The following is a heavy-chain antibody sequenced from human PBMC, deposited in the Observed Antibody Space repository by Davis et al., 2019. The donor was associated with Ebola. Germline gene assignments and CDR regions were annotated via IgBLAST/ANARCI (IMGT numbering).Heavy chain of an antibody. D-gene: IGHD3-10*01. CDR1: GYTFNTYW. V-gene: IGHV5-51*07. CDR3: ARFIFGSGRYFEY. CDR2: IYPGDSDT. Sequence: GESLKISCKGSGYTFNTYWIGWVHQMPGKGLEWMGIIYPGDSDTIYSPSFRGQVTISADKSINTAYLQWSSLEASDTAIYYCARFIFGSGRYFEYWGQGTLVTVSS. J-gene: IGHJ4*02.